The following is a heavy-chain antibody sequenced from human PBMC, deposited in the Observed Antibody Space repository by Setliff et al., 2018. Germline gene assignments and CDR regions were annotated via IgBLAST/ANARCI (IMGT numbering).Heavy chain of an antibody. Sequence: SETLSLTCAVYGGSFSTYFWSWIRQPPGKGLEWIGEISHSGSANYNPSLKSRVTMSVAASKNQFSLKLTSVTAADTAVYYCARRWNFGPYGSGIHDGFDMWGEGTMVTVSS. D-gene: IGHD3-10*01. CDR3: ARRWNFGPYGSGIHDGFDM. J-gene: IGHJ3*02. V-gene: IGHV4-34*01. CDR2: ISHSGSA. CDR1: GGSFSTYF.